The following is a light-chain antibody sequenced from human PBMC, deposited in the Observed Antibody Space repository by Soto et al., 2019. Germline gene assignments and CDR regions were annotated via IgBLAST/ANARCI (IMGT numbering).Light chain of an antibody. Sequence: EIVLTQSPGTLSLSPGERATLSCRASQSVSSTYLAWYQQKPGQAPRLIIYGASTRATGIPARFSGRGSGTEFTITISSLQSEDCAVYYCQQCNDWPHTFGQGTKLEIK. CDR3: QQCNDWPHT. V-gene: IGKV3-15*01. CDR1: QSVSSTY. CDR2: GAS. J-gene: IGKJ2*01.